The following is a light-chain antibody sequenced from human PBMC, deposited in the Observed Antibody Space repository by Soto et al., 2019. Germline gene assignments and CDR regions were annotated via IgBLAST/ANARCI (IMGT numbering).Light chain of an antibody. CDR1: TGSVTSGHY. CDR2: DTT. V-gene: IGLV7-46*01. Sequence: QAVVTQEPSLTVSPGGTVTLTRGSSTGSVTSGHYPYWFQQKPGQAPRTLIYDTTNRLSWTPARFSGSLLGDKAALTLSGAQPEDEADYYCLLSYSGGDSVFGSGTKLTVL. CDR3: LLSYSGGDSV. J-gene: IGLJ1*01.